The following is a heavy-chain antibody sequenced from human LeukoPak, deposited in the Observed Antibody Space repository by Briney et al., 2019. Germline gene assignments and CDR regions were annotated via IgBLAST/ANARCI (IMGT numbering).Heavy chain of an antibody. D-gene: IGHD3-22*01. CDR3: ARSSEGRYYYDSSGFSYYYYYMDV. Sequence: SETLSLTCAVYGGSFSGYHWSWIRQPPGKGLEWIGEINHSGSTNYNPSLKSRVTISVDTSKNQFSLKLSSVTAADTAVYYCARSSEGRYYYDSSGFSYYYYYMDVWGKGTTVTISS. CDR2: INHSGST. CDR1: GGSFSGYH. V-gene: IGHV4-34*01. J-gene: IGHJ6*03.